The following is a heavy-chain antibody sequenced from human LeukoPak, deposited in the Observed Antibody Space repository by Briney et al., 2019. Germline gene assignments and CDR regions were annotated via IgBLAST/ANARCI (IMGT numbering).Heavy chain of an antibody. J-gene: IGHJ4*02. CDR3: HSSSRDY. CDR1: GESFSGYY. CDR2: INHSGST. Sequence: SETLSLTCAVYGESFSGYYWSWIRQPPGKGLEWIGEINHSGSTNYNPSLKSRVTISVDKSKNQFSLKLSSVTAADTAVYYCHSSSRDYWGQGTLVTVSS. D-gene: IGHD6-13*01. V-gene: IGHV4-34*03.